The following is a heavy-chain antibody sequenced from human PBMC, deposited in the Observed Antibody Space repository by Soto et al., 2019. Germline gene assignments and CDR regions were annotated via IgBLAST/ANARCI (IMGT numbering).Heavy chain of an antibody. D-gene: IGHD4-17*01. CDR3: AKDTRYADYVRWFDS. Sequence: VHLLESGGGLVQPGGSLRLSCTASGFTFSSYAMTWVRQAPGSGLEWVSSITASGGRTFYADSVKGRFTISRDNSRSTLYLQMNSLRAEDTAVYYCAKDTRYADYVRWFDSWGQGTLVTVSS. CDR1: GFTFSSYA. J-gene: IGHJ5*01. CDR2: ITASGGRT. V-gene: IGHV3-23*01.